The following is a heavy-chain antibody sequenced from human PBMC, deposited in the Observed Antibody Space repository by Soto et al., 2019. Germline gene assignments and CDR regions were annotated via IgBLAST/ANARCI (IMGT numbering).Heavy chain of an antibody. Sequence: GGSLRLSCAPSGFTFSNYAMHWVRQAPGKWLEWVAVISYDGSNKYYADSVKGRFTISRDNSKNTLYLQMNSLRAEDTAVYYCARDKRDLRFLEWSYYFDYWGQGT. J-gene: IGHJ4*02. V-gene: IGHV3-30-3*01. D-gene: IGHD3-3*01. CDR3: ARDKRDLRFLEWSYYFDY. CDR2: ISYDGSNK. CDR1: GFTFSNYA.